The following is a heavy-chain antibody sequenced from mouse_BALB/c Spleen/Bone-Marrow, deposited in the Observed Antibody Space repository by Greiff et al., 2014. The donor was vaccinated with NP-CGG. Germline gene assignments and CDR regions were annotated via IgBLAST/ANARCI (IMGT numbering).Heavy chain of an antibody. CDR3: ARITTATGAMDY. CDR1: EFSLTTYG. V-gene: IGHV2-9*02. J-gene: IGHJ4*01. D-gene: IGHD1-2*01. Sequence: VQLQQSGPGLVVPSQSLSITCTVSEFSLTTYGVRWVRQPPGKGLEWLGVLWADGSTNYNSALMSRLSISKDNSKSQVFLKMNSLQTDDTAMYYCARITTATGAMDYWGQGTSVTVSS. CDR2: LWADGST.